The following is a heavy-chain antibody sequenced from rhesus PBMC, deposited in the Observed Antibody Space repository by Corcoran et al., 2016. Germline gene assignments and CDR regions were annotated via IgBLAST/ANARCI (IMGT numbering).Heavy chain of an antibody. Sequence: QVQLVQSGAEVKKPGSSVKVSCKASGYTFTDYYMHWVRQAPRQGLEWMGWINPYTGNTKNAQKYQGRVTMNRDTSTSTAYMELSRLRSEDTAVYYCASGSSYVHDWYFDLWGPGTPITISS. CDR3: ASGSSYVHDWYFDL. D-gene: IGHD4-29*01. CDR2: INPYTGNT. CDR1: GYTFTDYY. V-gene: IGHV1S2*01. J-gene: IGHJ2*01.